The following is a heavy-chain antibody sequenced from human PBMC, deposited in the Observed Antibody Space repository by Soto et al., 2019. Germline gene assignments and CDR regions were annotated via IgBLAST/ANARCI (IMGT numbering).Heavy chain of an antibody. CDR2: ISGSGGST. J-gene: IGHJ6*02. Sequence: GGSLRLSCAASGFTFSSYAMSWVRQAPGKGLEWVSAISGSGGSTYYADSVKGRFTISRDNSKNTLYLQMNSLRAEDTAVYYCAKGDYYDSSGYWSRYYYYGMDVWGQGTTVTVSS. D-gene: IGHD3-22*01. V-gene: IGHV3-23*01. CDR3: AKGDYYDSSGYWSRYYYYGMDV. CDR1: GFTFSSYA.